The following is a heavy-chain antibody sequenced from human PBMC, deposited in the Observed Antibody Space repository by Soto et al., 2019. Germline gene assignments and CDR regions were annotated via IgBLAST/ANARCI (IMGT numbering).Heavy chain of an antibody. Sequence: SVKVSCKASGGTFSSYAISWVRQAPGQGLEWMGGIIPIFGTANYAQKFQGRVTITADESTSTAYMELSSLRSEDTAVYYCARDLGYYGAVLHYYYRMDVWGPGTSVTVSS. CDR1: GGTFSSYA. CDR3: ARDLGYYGAVLHYYYRMDV. V-gene: IGHV1-69*13. CDR2: IIPIFGTA. J-gene: IGHJ6*02. D-gene: IGHD3-10*01.